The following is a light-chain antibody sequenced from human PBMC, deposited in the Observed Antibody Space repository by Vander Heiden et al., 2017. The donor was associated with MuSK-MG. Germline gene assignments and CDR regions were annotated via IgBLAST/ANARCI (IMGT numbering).Light chain of an antibody. CDR3: QQYGSSPS. J-gene: IGKJ4*01. Sequence: EIVLTQSPGTLSLSPGERATLSCRASQSVSSIYLAWYQQKPRQAPRLLIYGASSRATGIPDRFSGSGSGTDFTLTISRLEPEDFAVYYCQQYGSSPSFGGGTKVEIK. CDR2: GAS. CDR1: QSVSSIY. V-gene: IGKV3-20*01.